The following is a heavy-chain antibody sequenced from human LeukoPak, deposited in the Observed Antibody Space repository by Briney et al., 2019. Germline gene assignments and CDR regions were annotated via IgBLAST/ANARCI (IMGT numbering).Heavy chain of an antibody. J-gene: IGHJ4*02. CDR1: GSSISPYY. D-gene: IGHD6-19*01. CDR2: IYYSGST. CDR3: ARGGSSGWYNFDY. V-gene: IGHV4-59*01. Sequence: SETLSLTCTVSGSSISPYYWSWNRQPPGKGLEWIGYIYYSGSTNYNPSLKNRVSMSVDTSKNQFSLKLNSVTAADTAVYYCARGGSSGWYNFDYWGQGTLVTVSS.